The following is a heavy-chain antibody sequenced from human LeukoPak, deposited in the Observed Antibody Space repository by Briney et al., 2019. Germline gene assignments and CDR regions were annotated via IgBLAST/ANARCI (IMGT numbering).Heavy chain of an antibody. J-gene: IGHJ4*02. V-gene: IGHV1-2*02. CDR3: ARNYGGNSKFFDN. D-gene: IGHD4-23*01. CDR2: ISPNSGGT. Sequence: GASVKVSCKASGYTFTAYYMHWVRQAPGQGLEWMGWISPNSGGTNYAQNFQGRVTMTRDRSISTAYMELSGLRSDDTAVYYCARNYGGNSKFFDNWGQGTLVTVS. CDR1: GYTFTAYY.